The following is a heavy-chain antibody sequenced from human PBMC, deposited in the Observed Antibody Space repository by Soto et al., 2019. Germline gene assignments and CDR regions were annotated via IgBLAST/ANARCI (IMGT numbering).Heavy chain of an antibody. J-gene: IGHJ4*01. D-gene: IGHD6-19*01. V-gene: IGHV3-13*01. CDR2: IGTTGDA. CDR3: ARGASGWYADLDY. Sequence: EVQLVASGGDLIQPGGSLRLSCAASGFTFDNYDMHCVRQPIGKGLEWVAAIGTTGDAYYPASVKGRFIISRDNAKNSLYLEIKSLRAGETAVYYCARGASGWYADLDYWGHGTLVTVSS. CDR1: GFTFDNYD.